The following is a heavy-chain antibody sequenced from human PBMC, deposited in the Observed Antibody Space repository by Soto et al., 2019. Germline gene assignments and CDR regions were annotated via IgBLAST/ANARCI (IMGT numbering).Heavy chain of an antibody. CDR2: IISSSGTI. J-gene: IGHJ4*02. CDR3: GRIGHSSGWGGLGIDY. V-gene: IGHV3-48*01. CDR1: EFTFSSYS. D-gene: IGHD6-19*01. Sequence: PGGSLRLSCAASEFTFSSYSMNWVRQAPGKGLEWVSYIISSSGTIYYADSVKGRFTISRDNAKNSLYLQMNSLRAEDTAVYYCGRIGHSSGWGGLGIDYWGQGVLVTVSS.